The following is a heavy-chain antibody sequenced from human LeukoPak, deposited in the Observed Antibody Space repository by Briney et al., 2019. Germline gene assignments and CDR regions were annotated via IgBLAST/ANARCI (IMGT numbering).Heavy chain of an antibody. J-gene: IGHJ6*03. CDR2: ISVSGGST. V-gene: IGHV3-23*01. CDR3: ANRGVGYYYMDV. CDR1: GFPFSTYA. D-gene: IGHD2-15*01. Sequence: PGGSLRLSCAASGFPFSTYAMTWVRQAPGKGLEWVSSISVSGGSTYYSDPAKGRFTISRDNSKNTLYLQMNSLRVEDTAVYYCANRGVGYYYMDVWGKGTTVTVSS.